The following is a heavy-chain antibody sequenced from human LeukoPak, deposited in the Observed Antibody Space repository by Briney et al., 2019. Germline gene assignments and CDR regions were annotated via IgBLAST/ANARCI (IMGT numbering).Heavy chain of an antibody. J-gene: IGHJ4*02. D-gene: IGHD1-26*01. CDR2: LYYSGST. V-gene: IGHV4-39*01. CDR3: ARQKLGGSYFDY. Sequence: SETLSLTCTVSGGSISSNSYYWGWIRQPPGKGLEWIGSLYYSGSTYYNPSLKSRVTISVDTSKNQFSLKLSPVTAADTAVYYCARQKLGGSYFDYWGQGTLVTVSS. CDR1: GGSISSNSYY.